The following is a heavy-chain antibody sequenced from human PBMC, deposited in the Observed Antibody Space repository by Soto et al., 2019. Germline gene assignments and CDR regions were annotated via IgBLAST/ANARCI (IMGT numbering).Heavy chain of an antibody. Sequence: PGGSLRLSCSGSGFTFSHHSLYWVRQPPGKGLQCVSSISGSGGNIYYAESVKGRFTISRDNSKNTLYLQMTSLSSEDSAVYYCVKVSGYCTGGGCFSYFDYWGQGTPVTVSS. CDR3: VKVSGYCTGGGCFSYFDY. V-gene: IGHV3-64D*06. CDR2: ISGSGGNI. CDR1: GFTFSHHS. D-gene: IGHD2-15*01. J-gene: IGHJ4*02.